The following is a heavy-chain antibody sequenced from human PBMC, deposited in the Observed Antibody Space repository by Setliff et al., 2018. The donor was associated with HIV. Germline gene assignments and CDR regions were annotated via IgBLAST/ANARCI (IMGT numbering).Heavy chain of an antibody. CDR1: GYSISSGYY. D-gene: IGHD3-22*01. J-gene: IGHJ4*02. CDR2: IYHTGST. Sequence: SETLSLTCVVSGYSISSGYYWAWIRQPPGKGLEWIGSIYHTGSTYYNPSLKSRVTISVDTSKNQFSLKLSSVTPADTAVYYCARRVVITTGSYYFDYWGQGTLVTVSS. CDR3: ARRVVITTGSYYFDY. V-gene: IGHV4-38-2*01.